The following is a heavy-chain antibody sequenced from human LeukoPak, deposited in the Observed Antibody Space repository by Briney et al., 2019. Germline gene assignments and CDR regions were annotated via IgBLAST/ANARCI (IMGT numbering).Heavy chain of an antibody. J-gene: IGHJ3*02. CDR1: GFTFSSYG. V-gene: IGHV3-30*18. Sequence: GGSLRLSCAASGFTFSSYGMHWVRQAPGKGLEWVTVISYDGSNKYYADSVKARLTIYRDNAKNTLYLQMKSLRAEDTAVYYCAKESGPKGYAFDIWGQGTMVTVSS. CDR3: AKESGPKGYAFDI. CDR2: ISYDGSNK. D-gene: IGHD1-1*01.